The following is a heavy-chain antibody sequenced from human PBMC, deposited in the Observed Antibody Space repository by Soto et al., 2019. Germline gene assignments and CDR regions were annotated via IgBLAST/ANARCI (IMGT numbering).Heavy chain of an antibody. Sequence: SETLSLTCAVSGGSISSSDWWSWVRQPPGKGLEWIGEIYHSGSSNYNPSLKSRVTISVDTSNNQFSLELSSVTAADTAVYYCARDGGFCTNGVCPVYYYYGMDVWGQGTTVTVSS. J-gene: IGHJ6*02. CDR3: ARDGGFCTNGVCPVYYYYGMDV. CDR1: GGSISSSDW. V-gene: IGHV4-4*02. D-gene: IGHD2-8*01. CDR2: IYHSGSS.